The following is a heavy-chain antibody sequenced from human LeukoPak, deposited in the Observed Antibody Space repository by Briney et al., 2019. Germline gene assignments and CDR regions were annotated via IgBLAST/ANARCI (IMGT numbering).Heavy chain of an antibody. D-gene: IGHD2-2*01. CDR3: AREGGSSTSSNWFDP. CDR2: ISTYNGNT. V-gene: IGHV1-18*01. Sequence: ASVKVSCKASGYTFTSYGISWVRQAPGQGLEWMGWISTYNGNTNYAQKLQGRVTMTTDTSTSTAYMELRSLRSDDTAVYYCAREGGSSTSSNWFDPWGQGTLVTVSS. CDR1: GYTFTSYG. J-gene: IGHJ5*02.